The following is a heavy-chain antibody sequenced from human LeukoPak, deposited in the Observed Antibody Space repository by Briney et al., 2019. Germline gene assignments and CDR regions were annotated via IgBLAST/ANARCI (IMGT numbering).Heavy chain of an antibody. J-gene: IGHJ6*02. D-gene: IGHD3-3*01. CDR3: TKDYCGRFCSAV. CDR1: GFSFSAFG. V-gene: IGHV3-23*01. CDR2: ITKNGDTT. Sequence: PGESQRLSCAASGFSFSAFGMNWVRQAPGKGLEWVSTITKNGDTTYYVDSVKGRFTISRDNSKNTLYLQMNSLRAEDTAKYYCTKDYCGRFCSAVWGQGTTVIVSS.